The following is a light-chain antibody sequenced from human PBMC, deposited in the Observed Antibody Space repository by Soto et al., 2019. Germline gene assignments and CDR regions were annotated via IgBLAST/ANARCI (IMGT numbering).Light chain of an antibody. Sequence: IQLSQSTSVLSASVGDTVTITCRASQALSNYLAWYQQKPGKAPDLLIYSASTFQSGVPSRFSGSGSETEFSLTIIALQPEDFATYYCQQLSRYPLTACGGTKADVK. CDR1: QALSNY. CDR3: QQLSRYPLT. J-gene: IGKJ4*01. CDR2: SAS. V-gene: IGKV1-9*01.